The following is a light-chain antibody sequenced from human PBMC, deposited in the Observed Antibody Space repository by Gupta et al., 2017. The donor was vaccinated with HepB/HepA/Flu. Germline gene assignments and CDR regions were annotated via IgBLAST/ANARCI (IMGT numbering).Light chain of an antibody. CDR2: DAS. J-gene: IGKJ5*01. CDR3: THRSNWPPLN. CDR1: KSVSSY. V-gene: IGKV3-11*01. Sequence: EIVLTQSPATLSLSPGERATLSCRASKSVSSYLAWYQQKPGQTPRLLIYDASNRATGIPARLRGRGYGTDFTLTINSRETEDFAVYCGTHRSNWPPLNLGKGTRMKI.